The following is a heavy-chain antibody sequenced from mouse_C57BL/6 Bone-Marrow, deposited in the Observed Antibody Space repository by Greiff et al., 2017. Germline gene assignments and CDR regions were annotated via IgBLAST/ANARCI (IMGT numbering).Heavy chain of an antibody. CDR2: ISSGSSTI. V-gene: IGHV5-17*01. CDR3: ASTPWFAY. CDR1: GFTSSDYG. J-gene: IGHJ3*01. Sequence: EVNVVESGGGLVKPGGSLKLSCAASGFTSSDYGMHWVRQAPEKGLEWVAYISSGSSTIYYADTVKGRFTISRDNAKNTLFLQMTSLRSEDTAMYYCASTPWFAYWGQGTLVTVSA.